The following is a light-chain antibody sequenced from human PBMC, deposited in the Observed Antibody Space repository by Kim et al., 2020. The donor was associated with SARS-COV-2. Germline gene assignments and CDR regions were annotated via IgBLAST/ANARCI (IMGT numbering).Light chain of an antibody. CDR3: QSADSSGTYVV. CDR2: KDS. J-gene: IGLJ2*01. CDR1: ALPEQY. Sequence: SYELTQPPSVSVSPGQTARITCSADALPEQYAYWYQQKPGQAPVLVIYKDSERPSGIPERFSGSSSGTTVTLTISGVQAEDEADYYCQSADSSGTYVVFGGGTQLTVL. V-gene: IGLV3-25*03.